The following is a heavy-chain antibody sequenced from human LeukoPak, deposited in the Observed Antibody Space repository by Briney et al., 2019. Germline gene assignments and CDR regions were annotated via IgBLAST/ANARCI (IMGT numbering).Heavy chain of an antibody. CDR2: IYHSGST. CDR1: GYSISSGYY. J-gene: IGHJ4*02. Sequence: PSETLSLTCTVSGYSISSGYYWGWIRQPPGKGLEWIGSIYHSGSTYYNPSLKSRVTISVDTSKNQFSLKLSSVTAADTAVYYCARRINYFDYWGQGTLVTVSS. D-gene: IGHD2/OR15-2a*01. CDR3: ARRINYFDY. V-gene: IGHV4-38-2*02.